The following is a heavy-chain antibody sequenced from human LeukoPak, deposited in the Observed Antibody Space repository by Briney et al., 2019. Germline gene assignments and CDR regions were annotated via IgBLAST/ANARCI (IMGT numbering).Heavy chain of an antibody. V-gene: IGHV5-51*01. Sequence: GESLKISFKGSGYSFTTYWIGWVRRRPGKGLGWMGIIYPGDSDTRYSPSFQGQVTISADKSISTAYLQWSSLKASDTAMYYCASAYSYGNDAFDIWGQGTMVTVSS. CDR1: GYSFTTYW. J-gene: IGHJ3*02. D-gene: IGHD5-18*01. CDR3: ASAYSYGNDAFDI. CDR2: IYPGDSDT.